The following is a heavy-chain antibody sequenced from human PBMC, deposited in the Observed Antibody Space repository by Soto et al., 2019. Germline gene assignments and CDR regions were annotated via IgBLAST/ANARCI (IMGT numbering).Heavy chain of an antibody. D-gene: IGHD3-22*01. CDR3: SKEFLAALNDMKVVYYYYYGMDV. CDR1: GFSFSNFA. CDR2: ISGSGNSR. J-gene: IGHJ6*02. Sequence: EVQLLESGGCLVQPGGSLKLSCAASGFSFSNFAVTWVRQAPGKGLEWVSTISGSGNSRYYADSVKGRLTVSRDNSKNTLYLQRFSLRAEDTAVYYCSKEFLAALNDMKVVYYYYYGMDVWGHGTTVTV. V-gene: IGHV3-23*01.